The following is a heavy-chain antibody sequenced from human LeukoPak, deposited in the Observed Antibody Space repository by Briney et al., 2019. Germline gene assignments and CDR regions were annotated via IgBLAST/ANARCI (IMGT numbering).Heavy chain of an antibody. CDR3: ARGRWGTDYRWTNWFDP. J-gene: IGHJ5*02. Sequence: GASVKVSCKASGYTFTSYYMNWVRQAPGQGLEWMGKINPSGGSTSYAQKFQGRVTMTRDTSTSTVYMELSSLRSEDTAVYYCARGRWGTDYRWTNWFDPWGQGTLVTVSS. CDR1: GYTFTSYY. D-gene: IGHD3-16*01. CDR2: INPSGGST. V-gene: IGHV1-46*01.